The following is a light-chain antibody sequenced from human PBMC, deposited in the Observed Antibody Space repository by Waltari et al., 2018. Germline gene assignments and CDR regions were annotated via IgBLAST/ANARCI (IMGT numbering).Light chain of an antibody. Sequence: QSSLTQPASVSVSPGQTFTISCTATRSSGGAYTYFSWYKQRPGKAPNSPIYAVSSRSSGGTNRLSGSKSGNPASLPISGLQAEYEADYYPSSYISRSTLELFGGGTSLTVL. V-gene: IGLV2-14*03. J-gene: IGLJ2*01. CDR1: RSSGGAYTY. CDR2: AVS. CDR3: SSYISRSTLEL.